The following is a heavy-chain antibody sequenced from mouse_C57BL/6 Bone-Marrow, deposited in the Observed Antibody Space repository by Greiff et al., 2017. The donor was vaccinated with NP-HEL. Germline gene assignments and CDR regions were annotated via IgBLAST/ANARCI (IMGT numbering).Heavy chain of an antibody. D-gene: IGHD2-5*01. V-gene: IGHV1-59*01. CDR2: IDPSDSYT. CDR1: GYTFTSYW. Sequence: VQLQQPGAELVRPGTSVKLSCKASGYTFTSYWMHWVKQRPGQGLEWIGVIDPSDSYTNYNQKFKGKATLTVDTSSSTAYMQLSSLTSEDSAVYYCATYYSNSRRFAYWGQGTLVTVSA. CDR3: ATYYSNSRRFAY. J-gene: IGHJ3*01.